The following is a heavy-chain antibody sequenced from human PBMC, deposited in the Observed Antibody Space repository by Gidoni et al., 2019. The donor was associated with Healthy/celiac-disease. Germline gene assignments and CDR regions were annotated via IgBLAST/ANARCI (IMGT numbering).Heavy chain of an antibody. D-gene: IGHD6-6*01. J-gene: IGHJ5*02. CDR3: ARALAARAEWWFDP. CDR1: GFTFSSYS. V-gene: IGHV3-21*01. Sequence: EVQLVESGGGLVKPGGSLRLSCAASGFTFSSYSMNWVRQAPGKGLEWVSSISSSSSYIYYADSMKGRFTISRDNAKNSLYLQMNSLRAEDTAVYYCARALAARAEWWFDPWGQGTLVTVSS. CDR2: ISSSSSYI.